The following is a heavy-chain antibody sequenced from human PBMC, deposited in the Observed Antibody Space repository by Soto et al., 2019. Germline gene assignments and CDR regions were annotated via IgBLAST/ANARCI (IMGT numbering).Heavy chain of an antibody. Sequence: QVHLLQSGAEVKKPGSSVKVSCTASGGSFTRYSLSWVRQAPGQGLEWVGGIVPLFGTTNYAQRFQSRVKITADESTSTASMELSSLSSDDTAVYYCARREERGYSSDHHYYYALDVWGQGTSVTVTS. J-gene: IGHJ6*02. CDR1: GGSFTRYS. D-gene: IGHD3-22*01. V-gene: IGHV1-69*01. CDR3: ARREERGYSSDHHYYYALDV. CDR2: IVPLFGTT.